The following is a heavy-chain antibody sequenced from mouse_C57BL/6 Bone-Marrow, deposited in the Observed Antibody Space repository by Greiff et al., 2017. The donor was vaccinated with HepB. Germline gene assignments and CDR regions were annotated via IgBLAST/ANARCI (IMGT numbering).Heavy chain of an antibody. D-gene: IGHD1-1*01. CDR3: ARMAAVVPWYFDV. Sequence: EVKVVESGGGLVKPGGSLKLSCAASGFTFSSYTMSWVRQTPEKRLEWVATISGGGGNTYYPDSVKGRFTISRDNAKNTLYLQMSSLRSEDTALYYCARMAAVVPWYFDVWGTGTTVTVSS. V-gene: IGHV5-9*01. CDR1: GFTFSSYT. CDR2: ISGGGGNT. J-gene: IGHJ1*03.